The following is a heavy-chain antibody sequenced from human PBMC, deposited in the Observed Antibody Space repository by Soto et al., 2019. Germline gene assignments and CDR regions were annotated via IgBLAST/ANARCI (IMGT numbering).Heavy chain of an antibody. D-gene: IGHD3-22*01. CDR1: GGSISSSNW. V-gene: IGHV4-4*02. J-gene: IGHJ4*02. CDR2: IYHSGST. Sequence: SETLSLTCAVSGGSISSSNWWCCFRRPPAEGREWIGEIYHSGSTNYNTSLKSRVTISVERCKNLFPLKLSSLIAADTAVYYCAICYYDSSVEFTYRGQGTLVTDTS. CDR3: AICYYDSSVEFTY.